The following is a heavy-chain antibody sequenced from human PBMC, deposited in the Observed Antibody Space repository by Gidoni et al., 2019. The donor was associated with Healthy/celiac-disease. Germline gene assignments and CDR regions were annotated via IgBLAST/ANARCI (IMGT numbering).Heavy chain of an antibody. CDR1: GGSFSGYY. J-gene: IGHJ4*02. D-gene: IGHD2-15*01. CDR3: ARGGRWLDY. V-gene: IGHV4-34*01. CDR2: INHSGST. Sequence: VQLQQWGAVPLLPSESLSLPCALHGGSFSGYYWSWIRQPPGKGLEWIGEINHSGSTNYNPSLKSRVTISVDTSKNQFSLKLSSVTAADTAVYYCARGGRWLDYWGQGTLVTVSS.